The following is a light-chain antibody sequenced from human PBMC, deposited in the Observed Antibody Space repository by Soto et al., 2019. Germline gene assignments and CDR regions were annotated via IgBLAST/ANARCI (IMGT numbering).Light chain of an antibody. Sequence: EIVLTQSPATLSLSPGERATLSCRASQSVSSYLAWYQQKPGQAPRLLIYDASNRATDIPDRFSGSGSGTEFTLTISSLKSEDFAVYYCQQYHDWPPWTFGQGTKVEIK. CDR1: QSVSSY. CDR2: DAS. J-gene: IGKJ1*01. V-gene: IGKV3-11*01. CDR3: QQYHDWPPWT.